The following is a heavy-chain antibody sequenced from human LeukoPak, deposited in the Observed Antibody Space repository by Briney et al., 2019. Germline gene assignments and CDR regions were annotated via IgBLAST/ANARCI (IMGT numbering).Heavy chain of an antibody. V-gene: IGHV4-39*07. CDR2: INHSGST. D-gene: IGHD3-22*01. J-gene: IGHJ4*02. CDR3: ASLATYYYDSSGTG. CDR1: GGSISGTDLY. Sequence: SETLSLTCTVSGGSISGTDLYWGWIRQPPGKGLEWIGEINHSGSTNYNPSLKSRVTISVDTSKNQFSLKLSSVTAADTAVYYCASLATYYYDSSGTGWGQGTLVTVSS.